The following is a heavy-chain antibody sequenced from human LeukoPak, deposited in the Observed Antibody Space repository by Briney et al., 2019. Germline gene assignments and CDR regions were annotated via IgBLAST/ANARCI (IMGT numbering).Heavy chain of an antibody. CDR2: IYHSGST. J-gene: IGHJ6*03. CDR1: GGSINNPPYS. D-gene: IGHD2-2*01. V-gene: IGHV4-39*07. CDR3: ARGARSAYCSSTSCHYYYYMDV. Sequence: SQTLSLTCTVSGGSINNPPYSWGWIRQPPGKGLEWIGSIYHSGSTYYNPSLKSRVTISVDTSKNQFSLKLSSVTAADTAVYYCARGARSAYCSSTSCHYYYYMDVWGKGTTVTVSS.